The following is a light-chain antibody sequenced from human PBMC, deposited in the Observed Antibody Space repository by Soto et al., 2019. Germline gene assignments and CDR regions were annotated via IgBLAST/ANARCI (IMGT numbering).Light chain of an antibody. CDR3: QQRSVWPWT. V-gene: IGKV3D-20*02. Sequence: EIVLTQSPGTLSLSPGERVTLSCRASQSVNSSYLAWYQHKPGQAPRLLIYGASTRATGIPDRFSGSGSGTDFTLTIARLEPGDFAVYYCQQRSVWPWTFGQGTKVDIK. J-gene: IGKJ1*01. CDR1: QSVNSSY. CDR2: GAS.